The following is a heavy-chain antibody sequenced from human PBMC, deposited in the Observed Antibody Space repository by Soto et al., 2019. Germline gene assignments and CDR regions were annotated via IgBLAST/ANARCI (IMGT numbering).Heavy chain of an antibody. CDR2: ISSSSSYI. CDR3: ARLYCSGGSCQIRRYYYMDV. Sequence: GGSLRLSCAASGFTFSSYSMNWVRQAPGKGLEWVSSISSSSSYIYYADSVKGRFTISRDNAKNSLYLQMNSLRAEDTAVYYCARLYCSGGSCQIRRYYYMDVWGKGTTVTVSS. CDR1: GFTFSSYS. V-gene: IGHV3-21*01. J-gene: IGHJ6*03. D-gene: IGHD2-15*01.